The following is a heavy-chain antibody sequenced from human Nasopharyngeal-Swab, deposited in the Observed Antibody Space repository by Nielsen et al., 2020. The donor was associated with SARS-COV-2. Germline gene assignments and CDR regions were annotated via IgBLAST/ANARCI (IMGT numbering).Heavy chain of an antibody. Sequence: SETLSLTCTVSGGSISSSSYYWGWIRQPPGKGLEWIGSIYYSGSTYYNPSLKSRVTISVDTSKNQFSLKLSSVTAADTAVYDCVGSSWYGDYYYYYGMDVWGQGTTVTVSS. J-gene: IGHJ6*02. CDR2: IYYSGST. D-gene: IGHD6-13*01. CDR3: VGSSWYGDYYYYYGMDV. V-gene: IGHV4-39*07. CDR1: GGSISSSSYY.